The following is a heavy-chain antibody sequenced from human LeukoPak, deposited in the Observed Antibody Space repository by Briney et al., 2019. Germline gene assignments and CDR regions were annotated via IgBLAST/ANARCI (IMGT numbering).Heavy chain of an antibody. CDR2: IYYSGST. J-gene: IGHJ4*02. CDR3: ARLNYYGFDY. D-gene: IGHD1-26*01. Sequence: PSETLSLTCAVSGGSISSTSSYWGWIRQPPGKGLEGIAGIYYSGSTYYNASLKSRITRAIDTSKRQFSLKLSSVPAADTVVYYCARLNYYGFDYWGQGTLVTFSS. V-gene: IGHV4-39*01. CDR1: GGSISSTSSY.